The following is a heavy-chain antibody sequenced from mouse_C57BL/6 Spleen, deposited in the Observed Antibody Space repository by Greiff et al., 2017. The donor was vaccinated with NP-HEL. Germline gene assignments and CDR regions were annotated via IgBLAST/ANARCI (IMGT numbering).Heavy chain of an antibody. CDR3: ARRGDCGNYVLYFDY. Sequence: QVQLQQSGAELVKPGASVKISCKASGYAFSSYWMNWVKQRPGKGLEWIGQIYPGDGDTNYNGKFKGKATLTADKSSSTAYMQLSSLTSEDSAVYCCARRGDCGNYVLYFDYWGQGTTLTVSS. J-gene: IGHJ2*01. CDR2: IYPGDGDT. V-gene: IGHV1-80*01. CDR1: GYAFSSYW. D-gene: IGHD2-1*01.